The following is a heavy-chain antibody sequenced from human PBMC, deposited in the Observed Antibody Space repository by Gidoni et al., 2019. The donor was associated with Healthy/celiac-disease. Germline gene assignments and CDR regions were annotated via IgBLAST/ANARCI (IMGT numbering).Heavy chain of an antibody. V-gene: IGHV3-48*02. CDR3: ARSPQTMVRGVIITKRYYYFDY. Sequence: EVQLVEFGGGLVQPGGSLRLSCAASGFTFSSYSMNWVRRAPGKGLEWVSYISSSSSTIYYAGSVKGRFTISRDNAKNSLYLQMNSLRDEDTAVYYCARSPQTMVRGVIITKRYYYFDYWGQGTLVTVSS. CDR2: ISSSSSTI. J-gene: IGHJ4*02. CDR1: GFTFSSYS. D-gene: IGHD3-10*01.